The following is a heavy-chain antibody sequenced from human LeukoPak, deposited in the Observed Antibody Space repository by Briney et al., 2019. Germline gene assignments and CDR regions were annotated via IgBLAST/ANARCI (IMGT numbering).Heavy chain of an antibody. Sequence: PSETLSLTCTVSGGSISSGGYYWSWIRQHPGKGLEWIGYIYYSGSTYYNPSLKSRVTISVDTSKNQFSLKLSSVTAADTAVYYCVVVVGGRHNWFDPWGQGTLVTVSS. V-gene: IGHV4-31*03. D-gene: IGHD2-15*01. CDR1: GGSISSGGYY. J-gene: IGHJ5*02. CDR2: IYYSGST. CDR3: VVVVGGRHNWFDP.